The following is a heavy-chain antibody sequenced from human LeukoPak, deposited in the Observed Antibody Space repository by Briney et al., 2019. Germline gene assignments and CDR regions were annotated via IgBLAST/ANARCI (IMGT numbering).Heavy chain of an antibody. J-gene: IGHJ4*02. Sequence: ASVKVSCKASGGTFSSYAISWVRQAPGQGLEWMGWISAYNGNTNYAQKLQGRVTMTTDTSTSTAYMELRSLRSDDTAVYYCARDTYDYVWGSDFDYWGQGTLVTVSS. CDR2: ISAYNGNT. CDR3: ARDTYDYVWGSDFDY. CDR1: GGTFSSYA. D-gene: IGHD3-16*01. V-gene: IGHV1-18*01.